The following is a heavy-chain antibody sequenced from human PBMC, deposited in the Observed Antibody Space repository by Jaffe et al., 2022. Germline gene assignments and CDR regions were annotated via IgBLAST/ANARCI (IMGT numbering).Heavy chain of an antibody. Sequence: EVQLVQSGAEVKKPGESLKISCKGSGYSFTSYWIGWVRQMPGKGLEWMGIIYPGDSDTRYSPSFQGQVTISADKSISTAYLQWSSLKASDTAMYYCARRMSCSGGSCYFLDIWGQGTMVTVSS. CDR1: GYSFTSYW. CDR2: IYPGDSDT. J-gene: IGHJ3*02. V-gene: IGHV5-51*03. D-gene: IGHD2-15*01. CDR3: ARRMSCSGGSCYFLDI.